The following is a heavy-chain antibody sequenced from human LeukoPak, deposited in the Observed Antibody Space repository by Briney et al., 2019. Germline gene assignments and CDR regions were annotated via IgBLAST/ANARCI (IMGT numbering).Heavy chain of an antibody. D-gene: IGHD5-12*01. Sequence: ASVKVSCKASGYTFTGYYLHWVRQAPGQGLEWMGWISSYNGNTNYAQKLQGRVTMTTDTSTSTAYMELRSLRSDDTAVYYCARDFSGYDRNPNYYYYYGMDVWGQGTTVTVSS. J-gene: IGHJ6*01. V-gene: IGHV1-18*04. CDR2: ISSYNGNT. CDR3: ARDFSGYDRNPNYYYYYGMDV. CDR1: GYTFTGYY.